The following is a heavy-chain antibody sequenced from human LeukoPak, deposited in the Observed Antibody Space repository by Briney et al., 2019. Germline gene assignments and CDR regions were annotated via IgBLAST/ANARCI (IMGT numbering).Heavy chain of an antibody. V-gene: IGHV2-5*01. CDR2: IYWNDDK. CDR1: GFSLSTSGVG. Sequence: SGPTLVKPTQTLTLTCTFSGFSLSTSGVGVGWIRQPPGKALEWLALIYWNDDKRYSPSLKSRLTITKDISKNQVVLTMTNMDPVDTATYYCAHRRCSSTSCYGLPNWFDPWGQGTLVTVSS. CDR3: AHRRCSSTSCYGLPNWFDP. J-gene: IGHJ5*02. D-gene: IGHD2-2*01.